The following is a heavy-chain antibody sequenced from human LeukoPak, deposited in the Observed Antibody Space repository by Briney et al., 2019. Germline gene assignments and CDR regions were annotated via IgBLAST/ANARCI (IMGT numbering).Heavy chain of an antibody. CDR2: ISGSGGST. CDR3: VQGRGPYYYYYGMDV. Sequence: GGSLRLSCAASGFTFSSYAMSWVRQAPGKGLEWVSAISGSGGSTYYADSVKGRFTISRDNSKNTLYLQMNCLRAEDTAVYYCVQGRGPYYYYYGMDVWGQGTTVTVSS. D-gene: IGHD5-24*01. CDR1: GFTFSSYA. J-gene: IGHJ6*02. V-gene: IGHV3-23*01.